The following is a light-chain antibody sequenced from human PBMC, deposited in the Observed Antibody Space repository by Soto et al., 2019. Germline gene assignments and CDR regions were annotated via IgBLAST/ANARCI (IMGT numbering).Light chain of an antibody. CDR3: QQYGSSFT. J-gene: IGKJ3*01. V-gene: IGKV3-20*01. Sequence: EIVLTQSPGTLSLSPGERATLSCRASQSVSSSYLAWYQQKPGQAPRLLIDGASSRATGIPDRFSGSGSGTDFTLTISTLEPEDFAVYYCQQYGSSFTFGPGTKVDIQ. CDR1: QSVSSSY. CDR2: GAS.